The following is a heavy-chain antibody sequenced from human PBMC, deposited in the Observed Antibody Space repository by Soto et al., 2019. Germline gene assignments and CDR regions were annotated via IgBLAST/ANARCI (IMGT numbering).Heavy chain of an antibody. J-gene: IGHJ4*02. D-gene: IGHD3-22*01. CDR3: ARDRRGGGGYYDSSGYSCYFDY. Sequence: QVQLVQSGAEVKKPGSSVKVSCKASGGTFSSYAISWVRQAPGQGLEWMGGIIPIFGTANYAQKFQGRVTINGAESTKTAYTELSSVRAEEPAVYSCARDRRGGGGYYDSSGYSCYFDYWGQGTLVTVSS. CDR2: IIPIFGTA. CDR1: GGTFSSYA. V-gene: IGHV1-69*12.